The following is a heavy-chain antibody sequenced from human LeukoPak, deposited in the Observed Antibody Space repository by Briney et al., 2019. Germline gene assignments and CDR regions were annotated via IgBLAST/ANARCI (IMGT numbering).Heavy chain of an antibody. V-gene: IGHV1-2*02. J-gene: IGHJ4*02. CDR1: GYTFTCYY. CDR3: ARVWRSTSTYYFDY. CDR2: INPNSGGT. D-gene: IGHD2-2*01. Sequence: ASVKVSCKASGYTFTCYYMHWVRQAPGQGLEWMGWINPNSGGTNYAQKFQGRVTMTRDTSISTAYMELSRLRSDDTAVYYCARVWRSTSTYYFDYWGQGTLVTVSS.